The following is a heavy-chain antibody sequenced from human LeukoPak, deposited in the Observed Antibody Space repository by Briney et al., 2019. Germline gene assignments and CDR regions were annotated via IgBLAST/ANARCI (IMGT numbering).Heavy chain of an antibody. Sequence: PGGSLRLSCAVSGFTFSSYWMHWVRQAPGKGLVWVSFISSSNNYIYYADSVKGRFTISRDNAKDSLYLQMNSLRAEDTAVYYCARVSLGLADYWGQGTLVTVSS. V-gene: IGHV3-21*01. CDR2: ISSSNNYI. CDR1: GFTFSSYW. J-gene: IGHJ4*02. CDR3: ARVSLGLADY.